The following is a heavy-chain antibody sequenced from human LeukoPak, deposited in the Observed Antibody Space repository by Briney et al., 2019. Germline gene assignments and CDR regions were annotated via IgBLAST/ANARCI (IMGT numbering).Heavy chain of an antibody. CDR3: VRDLDWGAFDV. CDR2: ISPSGDIT. J-gene: IGHJ3*01. D-gene: IGHD3/OR15-3a*01. CDR1: EFRFSNHG. V-gene: IGHV3-23*01. Sequence: PGGTLRLFCAASEFRFSNHGMNWVRQTAGKGLEWVSGISPSGDITYYADSVMGRFTISRDNRQSTVSLQMNSLRPEDTALYYCVRDLDWGAFDVWGQGTMVTVSS.